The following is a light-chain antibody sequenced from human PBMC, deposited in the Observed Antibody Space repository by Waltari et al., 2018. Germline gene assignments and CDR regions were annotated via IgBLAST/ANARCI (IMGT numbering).Light chain of an antibody. CDR3: CSYAGSRTWV. CDR1: SSDIGTFNL. Sequence: QSALTQPASVSGSPGQSISISCIGTSSDIGTFNLVSWYLQYPGTAPKLLIYAVSQWPSGVSNRFSGSKSGNTASLTISGLQAEDEAIYYCCSYAGSRTWVFGGGAKLTVL. J-gene: IGLJ3*02. CDR2: AVS. V-gene: IGLV2-23*02.